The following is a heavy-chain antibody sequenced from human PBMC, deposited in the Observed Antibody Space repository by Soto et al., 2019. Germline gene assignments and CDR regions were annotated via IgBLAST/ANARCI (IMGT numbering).Heavy chain of an antibody. J-gene: IGHJ4*02. CDR3: ARGRNAVVTEYYFDY. Sequence: PWETLSLTCAVSGGSISSGGYSWVWIAQPPGKGLQWIAYSYHSGRTYYNPSLKSRVRITLDRAKTQYSLKLRSLTAADTAVYYCARGRNAVVTEYYFDYWGQGTLVTVSS. CDR1: GGSISSGGYS. CDR2: SYHSGRT. D-gene: IGHD2-21*02. V-gene: IGHV4-30-2*01.